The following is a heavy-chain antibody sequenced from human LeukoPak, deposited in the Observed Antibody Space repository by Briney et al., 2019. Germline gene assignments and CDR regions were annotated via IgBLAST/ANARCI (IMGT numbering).Heavy chain of an antibody. CDR3: ARIDSSGYYLWYFDY. CDR1: GFTFSSYW. D-gene: IGHD3-22*01. Sequence: GGSLRLSCAPSGFTFSSYWMHLVRQAPGKGLVWVSRINSDGSSTSYADSVKGRFTISRDNAKNTLYLQMNSLRAEDTAVYYCARIDSSGYYLWYFDYWGQGTLVTVSS. J-gene: IGHJ4*02. V-gene: IGHV3-74*01. CDR2: INSDGSST.